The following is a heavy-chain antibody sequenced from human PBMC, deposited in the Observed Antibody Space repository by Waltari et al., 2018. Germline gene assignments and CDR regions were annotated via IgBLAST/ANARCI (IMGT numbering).Heavy chain of an antibody. Sequence: QVKLQESGPGLVKPSGTLSLTCAVSGEPVTNSYCWSWVRQSPGRGLEWIGQIHGSGRTNYNPSLESRVTVSLDTSNNHFSLRVTSATAADTAVYFCARDRGRGLYLESWGQGTLVTVSP. V-gene: IGHV4-4*02. J-gene: IGHJ4*02. CDR3: ARDRGRGLYLES. CDR2: IHGSGRT. D-gene: IGHD2-15*01. CDR1: GEPVTNSYC.